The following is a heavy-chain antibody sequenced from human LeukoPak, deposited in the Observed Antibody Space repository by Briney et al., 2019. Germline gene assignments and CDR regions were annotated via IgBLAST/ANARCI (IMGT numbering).Heavy chain of an antibody. CDR3: ARGSMVRGVIRRRYWYFDL. J-gene: IGHJ2*01. D-gene: IGHD3-10*01. CDR2: IYYSGST. Sequence: SETLSLTCTVSGGSISSSTYFWGWIRQPPGKGLEWIGTIYYSGSTYYNPSLKSRVTISVDTSKNQFSLKLSSVTAADTAVYYCARGSMVRGVIRRRYWYFDLWGRGTLVTVSS. CDR1: GGSISSSTYF. V-gene: IGHV4-39*07.